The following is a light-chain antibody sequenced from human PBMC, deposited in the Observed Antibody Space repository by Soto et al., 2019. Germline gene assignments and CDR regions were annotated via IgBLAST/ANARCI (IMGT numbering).Light chain of an antibody. CDR1: QSVSTW. Sequence: QLTQSPSTLSASVGDRVTITCLASQSVSTWLAWYQQKPGKAPKLLIYDASTLQSGVPSRYSGSGSGTEFTLTISNLQPDDFATYYCQQYESYSPWTFGQGTKVDI. V-gene: IGKV1-5*01. J-gene: IGKJ1*01. CDR2: DAS. CDR3: QQYESYSPWT.